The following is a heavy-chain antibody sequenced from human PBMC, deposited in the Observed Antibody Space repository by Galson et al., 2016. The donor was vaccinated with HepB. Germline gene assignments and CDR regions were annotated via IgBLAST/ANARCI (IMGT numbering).Heavy chain of an antibody. D-gene: IGHD6-6*01. CDR3: ARGGQYSSSSWDS. CDR1: GDSINRRSFY. CDR2: FYPGGST. V-gene: IGHV4-39*07. Sequence: SETLSLTCTVSGDSINRRSFYWGWIRQSPGKGLEWIGTFYPGGSTYYDPSLISRFTTSVGTSKNQFFLNVRSVTAADTAVYYGARGGQYSSSSWDSWGQGTQVTVSS. J-gene: IGHJ4*02.